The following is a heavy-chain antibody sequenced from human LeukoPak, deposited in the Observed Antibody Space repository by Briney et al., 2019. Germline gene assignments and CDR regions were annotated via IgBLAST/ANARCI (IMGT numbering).Heavy chain of an antibody. D-gene: IGHD1-26*01. J-gene: IGHJ5*01. V-gene: IGHV6-1*01. CDR3: ARLVGASWFDS. Sequence: SQTLSLTCTISGDSVSTNSATWTWLRQSPSRGLEWLGRTYYRSKWYNDYAVSMKSRITINPDTSKNQFSLQLNSVTPEDTAVYYCARLVGASWFDSWGQGTLVTVSS. CDR2: TYYRSKWYN. CDR1: GDSVSTNSAT.